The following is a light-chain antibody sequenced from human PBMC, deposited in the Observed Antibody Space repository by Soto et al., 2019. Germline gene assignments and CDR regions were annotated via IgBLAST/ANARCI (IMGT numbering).Light chain of an antibody. CDR3: LQDYNYPPT. Sequence: EIVMTQSPATLSVSPGERATLSCRASQRVSSHLAWYQQKPGQAPRLLIYAASTRATGIPVRFSGSGSETEFTLTISSLQPEDFATYYCLQDYNYPPTFGQGTKVDIK. CDR1: QRVSSH. CDR2: AAS. J-gene: IGKJ1*01. V-gene: IGKV3-15*01.